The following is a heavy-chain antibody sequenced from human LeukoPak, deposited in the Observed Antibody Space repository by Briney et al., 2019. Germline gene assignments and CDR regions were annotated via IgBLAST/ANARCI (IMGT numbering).Heavy chain of an antibody. CDR2: IYYSGST. J-gene: IGHJ3*02. Sequence: SETLSLTCAVSGGSISSSSYYWGWIRQPPGKGLEWIGSIYYSGSTYYNPSLKSRVTISVDTSKNQFSLKLSSVTAADTAVYYCARDYCSSTSCPRGSSSWYGDAFDIWGQGTMVTVSS. CDR1: GGSISSSSYY. D-gene: IGHD2-2*01. CDR3: ARDYCSSTSCPRGSSSWYGDAFDI. V-gene: IGHV4-39*07.